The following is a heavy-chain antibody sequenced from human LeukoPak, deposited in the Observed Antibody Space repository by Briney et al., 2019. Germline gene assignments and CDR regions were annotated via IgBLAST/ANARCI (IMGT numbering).Heavy chain of an antibody. CDR2: IYTSGST. CDR1: GGSISSGSYY. Sequence: PSQTLSLTCTVSGGSISSGSYYWSWIRQPAGKGLEWIGRIYTSGSTNYNPSLKSRVTISVDTSKNQFSLKLSSVTAADTAVYYCARDNYDFWSFLDYWGQGTLVTVSS. J-gene: IGHJ4*02. V-gene: IGHV4-61*02. CDR3: ARDNYDFWSFLDY. D-gene: IGHD3-3*01.